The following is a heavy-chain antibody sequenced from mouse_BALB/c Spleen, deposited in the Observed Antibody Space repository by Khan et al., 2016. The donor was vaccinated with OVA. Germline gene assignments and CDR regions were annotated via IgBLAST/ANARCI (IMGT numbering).Heavy chain of an antibody. V-gene: IGHV5-4*02. CDR2: ISDGGSYT. CDR3: TRGGYGAFGY. Sequence: EVELVESGGGLVKPGGSLKLSCAASGFTFSDYYMYWVRQTPEKRLEWVATISDGGSYTYFPDSVEGRLTISRDNAKNNLYLQLISLKSEDTAMYYCTRGGYGAFGYWGQGTLVTVSA. J-gene: IGHJ3*01. CDR1: GFTFSDYY. D-gene: IGHD2-14*01.